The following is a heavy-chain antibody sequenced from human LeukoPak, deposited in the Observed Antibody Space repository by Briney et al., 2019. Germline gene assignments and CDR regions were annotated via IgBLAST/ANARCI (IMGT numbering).Heavy chain of an antibody. CDR3: ARASHYYGSGTYYFDY. CDR2: ISAYNGNT. J-gene: IGHJ4*02. D-gene: IGHD3-10*01. V-gene: IGHV1-18*01. Sequence: ASVKVSCKASGYTFTSYGSSWVRQAPGQGLEWMGWISAYNGNTNYAQKLQGRVTMTTDTSTSTAYMELRSLRSDDTAVYYCARASHYYGSGTYYFDYWGQGTLVTVSS. CDR1: GYTFTSYG.